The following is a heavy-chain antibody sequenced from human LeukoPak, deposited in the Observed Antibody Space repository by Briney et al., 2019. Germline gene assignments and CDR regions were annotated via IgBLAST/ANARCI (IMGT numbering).Heavy chain of an antibody. CDR1: GGSISSSSYY. CDR2: IYYSGST. Sequence: SETLSLTCTVSGGSISSSSYYWGWIRQPPGKGLEWIGSIYYSGSTYYNPSLKSRVTISVDTSKNQFSLKLNPVTAADTAVYYCARLGNSGYDYWGQGTLVTVSS. J-gene: IGHJ4*02. V-gene: IGHV4-39*01. D-gene: IGHD3-22*01. CDR3: ARLGNSGYDY.